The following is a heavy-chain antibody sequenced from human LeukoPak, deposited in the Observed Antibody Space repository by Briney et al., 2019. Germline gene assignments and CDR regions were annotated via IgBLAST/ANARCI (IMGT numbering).Heavy chain of an antibody. J-gene: IGHJ4*02. CDR1: GFTFSSYA. V-gene: IGHV3-23*01. Sequence: PGRSLRLSCAASGFTFSSYAMSWVRQPPGQGLELVSAISGSGGSTYYADSVKGQFTISRDNSKNTLYLQMNSLRAEDTAVYYCASEPMIVVVRPENFDYWGQGTLVTVSS. CDR2: ISGSGGST. D-gene: IGHD3-22*01. CDR3: ASEPMIVVVRPENFDY.